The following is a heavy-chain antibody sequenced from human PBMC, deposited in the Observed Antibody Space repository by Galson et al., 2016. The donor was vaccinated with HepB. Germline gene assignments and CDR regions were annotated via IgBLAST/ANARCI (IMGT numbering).Heavy chain of an antibody. Sequence: ETLSLTCSVSGVSMNNYYWSWIRQAAGGGLEWIGRIYASGSTNYNPSLKSRVTISVDTSKNQFSLSLSSMAAADTAVYYCAGQGLGRAGERDTHWGQGTLVTVSS. V-gene: IGHV4-4*07. J-gene: IGHJ4*02. CDR2: IYASGST. CDR1: GVSMNNYY. D-gene: IGHD4-17*01. CDR3: AGQGLGRAGERDTH.